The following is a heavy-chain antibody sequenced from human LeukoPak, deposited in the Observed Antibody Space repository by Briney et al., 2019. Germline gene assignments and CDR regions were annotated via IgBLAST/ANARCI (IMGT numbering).Heavy chain of an antibody. V-gene: IGHV1-2*02. J-gene: IGHJ4*02. Sequence: ASVKVSCKASGYTFTGYYMHWVRQAPGQGLEWMGWINPNSGDTKYAQKFQGRVTMTRDTSISTAYMDLSRLRSDDTAVYYCATQRGSYLWGTDFDYWGQGTLVAVSS. CDR1: GYTFTGYY. CDR3: ATQRGSYLWGTDFDY. D-gene: IGHD3-16*01. CDR2: INPNSGDT.